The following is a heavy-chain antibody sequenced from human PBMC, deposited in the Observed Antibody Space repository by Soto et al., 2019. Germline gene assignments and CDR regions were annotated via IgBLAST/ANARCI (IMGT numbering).Heavy chain of an antibody. CDR3: ARASTGELWVYANWFDP. Sequence: QVQLQESGPGLVKPSQTLSLTCTVSGGSISSGDYYWSWIRQPPGKGLEWIGFIYYSGGTYYKPSLKRRVTISVDTSKNKFCLNLSSVTAADTAVYYCARASTGELWVYANWFDPWGPGTLVTVSS. V-gene: IGHV4-30-4*01. J-gene: IGHJ5*02. CDR1: GGSISSGDYY. D-gene: IGHD3-16*01. CDR2: IYYSGGT.